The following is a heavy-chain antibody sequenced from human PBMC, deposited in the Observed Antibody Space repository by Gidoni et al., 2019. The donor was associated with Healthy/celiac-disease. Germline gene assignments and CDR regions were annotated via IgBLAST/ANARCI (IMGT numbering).Heavy chain of an antibody. CDR2: IRGSGGST. CDR1: GFTFSIYA. D-gene: IGHD1-26*01. V-gene: IGHV3-23*01. CDR3: AKERVGATTPFDY. J-gene: IGHJ4*02. Sequence: EVQLLESGGGLVQPGGSLRLSCAASGFTFSIYAMSWVRQAPGKGLEWVSAIRGSGGSTYYADSVKGRFTISRDNSKNTLYLQMNSLRAEDTAVYYCAKERVGATTPFDYWGQGTLVTVSS.